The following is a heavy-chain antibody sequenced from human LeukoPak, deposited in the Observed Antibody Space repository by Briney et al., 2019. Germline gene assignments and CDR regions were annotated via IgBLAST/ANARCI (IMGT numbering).Heavy chain of an antibody. CDR2: IFPIFGTA. D-gene: IGHD3-22*01. J-gene: IGHJ5*02. CDR3: AREYYYDSRGYYSWFDP. V-gene: IGHV1-69*05. CDR1: GGTFSSYA. Sequence: SVKVSCKASGGTFSSYAISWVRQAPGQGLEWMGGIFPIFGTANYAQKFQGRVTITTDESTSTAYMELSSLRSEDTAVYYCAREYYYDSRGYYSWFDPWGQGTLVTVSS.